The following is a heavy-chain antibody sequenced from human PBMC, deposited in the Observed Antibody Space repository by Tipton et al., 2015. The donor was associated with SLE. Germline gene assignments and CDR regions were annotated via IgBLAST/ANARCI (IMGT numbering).Heavy chain of an antibody. J-gene: IGHJ4*02. D-gene: IGHD6-13*01. CDR3: ARDRGQQLAFDY. CDR1: GFIFSDYY. CDR2: IYHGGRT. V-gene: IGHV4-38-2*02. Sequence: LRLSCAASGFIFSDYYMNWIRQAPGKGLEWIGNIYHGGRTYYNPSLKSRVTMSVDTSKNQFSLKLNSVTGADTAVYYCARDRGQQLAFDYWGQGTLVTVSS.